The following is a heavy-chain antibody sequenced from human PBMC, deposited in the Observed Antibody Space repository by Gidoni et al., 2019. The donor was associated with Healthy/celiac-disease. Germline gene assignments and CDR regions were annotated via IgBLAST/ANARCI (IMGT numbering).Heavy chain of an antibody. CDR3: ARDLDPSGYYGMDV. CDR2: ISAYNGNT. Sequence: QVPLVQSGAEVKKPGSSVKVSCKSSGYTCTSYGISGVRQAPGQGLEWMGGISAYNGNTNYAQQVQGRVTMTTDPSTSTAYMELRSLRSDDTAVYYCARDLDPSGYYGMDVWGQGTTVTVSS. CDR1: GYTCTSYG. V-gene: IGHV1-18*04. D-gene: IGHD3-10*01. J-gene: IGHJ6*02.